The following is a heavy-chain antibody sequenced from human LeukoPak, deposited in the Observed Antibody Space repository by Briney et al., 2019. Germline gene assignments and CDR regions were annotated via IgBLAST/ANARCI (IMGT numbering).Heavy chain of an antibody. D-gene: IGHD6-19*01. CDR3: ARLGIAVAGKEEY. Sequence: SETLSLTCAVSGGSFTGYYWSWIREHPGKGLECIGEINHRGSTNYNPYLKSRVPISVDTSKNQFSLKLSSVTAADTAVYYCARLGIAVAGKEEYWGQGTLVTVSS. V-gene: IGHV4-34*01. CDR1: GGSFTGYY. J-gene: IGHJ4*02. CDR2: INHRGST.